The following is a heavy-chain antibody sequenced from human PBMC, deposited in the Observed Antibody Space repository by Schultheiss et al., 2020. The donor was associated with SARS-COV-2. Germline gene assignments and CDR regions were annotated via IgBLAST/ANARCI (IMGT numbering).Heavy chain of an antibody. CDR1: GLTFSSYA. J-gene: IGHJ3*02. Sequence: GGSLRLSCAGSGLTFSSYAMHWVRQVPGKGLEWVSGISWNSGSIGYADSVKGRFTISRDNSKNTLYLQMNSLRAEDTAVYYCAKPSSLIIAVADNDAFDIWGQGTMVTVSS. D-gene: IGHD6-19*01. V-gene: IGHV3-23*01. CDR3: AKPSSLIIAVADNDAFDI. CDR2: ISWNSGSI.